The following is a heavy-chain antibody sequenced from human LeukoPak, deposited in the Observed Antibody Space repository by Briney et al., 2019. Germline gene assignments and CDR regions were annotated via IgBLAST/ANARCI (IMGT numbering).Heavy chain of an antibody. Sequence: SETLSLTCAVYGGSFSGYYWSWIRQPPGKGLEWIGEINHSGSTSYNPSLKSRVTISVDTSKNQFSLKLSSVTAADTAVYYCARDSRGYYDSSGYHGGLFNFDYWGQGTLVTVSS. CDR3: ARDSRGYYDSSGYHGGLFNFDY. V-gene: IGHV4-34*01. J-gene: IGHJ4*02. CDR1: GGSFSGYY. D-gene: IGHD3-22*01. CDR2: INHSGST.